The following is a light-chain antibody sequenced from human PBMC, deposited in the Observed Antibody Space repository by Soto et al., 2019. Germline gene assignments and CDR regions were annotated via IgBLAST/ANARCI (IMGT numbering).Light chain of an antibody. CDR3: QQSESTSWT. CDR2: AAS. CDR1: QSVNSY. Sequence: TQSPGTLSLSPGERATLSCRASQSVNSYLNWYQQKPGKAPKLLIYAASTLQSGVPSRFSGSGSGTDFTLTISSLRPEDFATYYCQQSESTSWTFGQGTKVDIK. V-gene: IGKV1-39*01. J-gene: IGKJ1*01.